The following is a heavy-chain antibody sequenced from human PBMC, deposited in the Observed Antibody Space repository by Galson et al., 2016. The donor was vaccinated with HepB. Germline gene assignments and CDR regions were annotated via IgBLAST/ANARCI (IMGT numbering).Heavy chain of an antibody. J-gene: IGHJ4*01. CDR1: GFTFNIYG. D-gene: IGHD4-11*01. V-gene: IGHV3-33*03. CDR2: IWHDGSNE. CDR3: AKESPYSNVRQYYLEN. Sequence: SLRLSCAASGFTFNIYGMHWVRQAPGKGLEWVAVIWHDGSNEHYADSVRGRFTISRDNSKNTLYLQMNSLRAEDTAIYYCAKESPYSNVRQYYLENWGLGTLVTVSS.